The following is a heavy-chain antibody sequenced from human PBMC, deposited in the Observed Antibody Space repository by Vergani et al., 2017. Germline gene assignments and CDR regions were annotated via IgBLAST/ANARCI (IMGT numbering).Heavy chain of an antibody. D-gene: IGHD1-1*01. V-gene: IGHV3-53*04. Sequence: EVQLVESGGGLVQPGGSLRLSCAASGFPVSSNYMSWVRQAPGKGLEWVSVIYSGGSTYYADSVKGRFTISRHNSKNTLYLQMNSLRAEDTAVYYCARASTTGTTFYFDYWGQGTLVTVSS. CDR1: GFPVSSNY. J-gene: IGHJ4*02. CDR3: ARASTTGTTFYFDY. CDR2: IYSGGST.